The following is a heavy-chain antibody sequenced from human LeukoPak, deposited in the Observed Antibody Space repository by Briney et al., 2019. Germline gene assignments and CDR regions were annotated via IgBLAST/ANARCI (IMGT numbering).Heavy chain of an antibody. CDR1: GFTFSSYW. CDR3: ARSPGSWYYYYYGMDV. J-gene: IGHJ6*02. Sequence: GGSLRLSGAASGFTFSSYWMSWVRQAPGKGLEWVANIKQDGSEKYYVDSVKGRFTISRDNAKNSLYLQMNSLRAEDTAVYYCARSPGSWYYYYYGMDVWGQGTTVTVSS. CDR2: IKQDGSEK. D-gene: IGHD1-26*01. V-gene: IGHV3-7*01.